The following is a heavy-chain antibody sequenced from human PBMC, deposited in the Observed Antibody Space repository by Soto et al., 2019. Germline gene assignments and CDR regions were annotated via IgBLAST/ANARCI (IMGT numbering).Heavy chain of an antibody. CDR2: INTDGSRT. CDR3: ARDQSYAGYFYYAMDV. J-gene: IGHJ6*02. V-gene: IGHV3-74*01. D-gene: IGHD2-2*01. CDR1: EFSFRTYW. Sequence: GGSLRLSCAASEFSFRTYWMHGFRQARGKGRVWVSRINTDGSRTSYADSVKGRFTISRDNAKNTLYLQMNSLRAEDTAVYYCARDQSYAGYFYYAMDVWGQGTTVTVSS.